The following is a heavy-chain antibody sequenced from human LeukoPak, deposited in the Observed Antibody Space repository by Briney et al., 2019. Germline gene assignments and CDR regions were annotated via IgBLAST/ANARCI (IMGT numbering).Heavy chain of an antibody. CDR3: ARARPGHSSGWYPDYYYYYMDV. D-gene: IGHD6-19*01. CDR2: IKQDGSEK. CDR1: GFTFSSYW. J-gene: IGHJ6*03. Sequence: GGSLRLSCAASGFTFSSYWMSWVRQAPGKGLEWVANIKQDGSEKYYVDSVKGRFTISRDNAKNSLYLQMNSLRAEDTAVYYCARARPGHSSGWYPDYYYYYMDVWGKGTTVTVSS. V-gene: IGHV3-7*01.